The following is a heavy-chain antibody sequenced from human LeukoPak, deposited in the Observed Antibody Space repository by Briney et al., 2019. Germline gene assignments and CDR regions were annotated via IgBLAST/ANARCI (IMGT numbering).Heavy chain of an antibody. J-gene: IGHJ6*02. V-gene: IGHV5-51*01. CDR3: ARQTGYHYGMDV. CDR2: IYPDDSVT. CDR1: TYSFSTYW. Sequence: GESLKISCKGSTYSFSTYWIGWVRQMPGRGLEWMGVIYPDDSVTRYNPSFEGQVTISVDKSIGTAYLQWSSLRSSDTAIYYCARQTGYHYGMDVWGQGTTVTVSS.